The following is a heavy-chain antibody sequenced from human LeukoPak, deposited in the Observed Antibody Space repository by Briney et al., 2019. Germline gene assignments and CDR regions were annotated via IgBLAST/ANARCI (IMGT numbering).Heavy chain of an antibody. CDR1: GGSFSGYY. CDR3: AREELWSGELLYEEMDV. CDR2: INHSGST. J-gene: IGHJ6*04. V-gene: IGHV4-34*01. Sequence: PSETLSLTCAVYGGSFSGYYWSWIRQPPGKGLEWIGEINHSGSTNYNPSLKSRVTISVDTSKNQFSLKLSSVTAADTAVYYCAREELWSGELLYEEMDVWGKGTTVTVSS. D-gene: IGHD3-10*01.